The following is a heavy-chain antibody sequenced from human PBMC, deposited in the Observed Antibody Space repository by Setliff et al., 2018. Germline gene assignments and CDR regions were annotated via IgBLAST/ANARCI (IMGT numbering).Heavy chain of an antibody. J-gene: IGHJ3*02. CDR2: IRGRTDNYAT. D-gene: IGHD5-18*01. Sequence: RLSCAASGFSFSGSAVYWVRQASVKGPEWIGRIRGRTDNYATAYAASVRGRFTISRDDSKNTAYLQMNSLKTEDTAVYYCTFARDGYDVFDIWGQGTMVTVS. CDR1: GFSFSGSA. V-gene: IGHV3-73*01. CDR3: TFARDGYDVFDI.